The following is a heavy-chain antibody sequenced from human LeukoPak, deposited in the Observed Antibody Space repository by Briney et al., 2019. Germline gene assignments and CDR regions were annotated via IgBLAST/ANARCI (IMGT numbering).Heavy chain of an antibody. CDR2: IRYDGSNK. V-gene: IGHV3-30*02. D-gene: IGHD1-14*01. CDR3: AKDLTSRWNHLDY. CDR1: GFTFSSYG. Sequence: GGSLRLSCAASGFTFSSYGMHWVRQAPGKGLEWVAFIRYDGSNKYYADSVKGRFTISRDNSKNTLYLQMNSLRAEDTAVYYCAKDLTSRWNHLDYWGQGTLVTVSS. J-gene: IGHJ4*02.